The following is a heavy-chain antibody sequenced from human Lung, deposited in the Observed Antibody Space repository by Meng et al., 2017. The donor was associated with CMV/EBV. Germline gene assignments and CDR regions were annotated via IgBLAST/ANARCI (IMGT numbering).Heavy chain of an antibody. CDR1: GYIIIELS. D-gene: IGHD2-21*02. CDR3: VTDGICSGGDCSVVY. V-gene: IGHV1-24*01. Sequence: ASVKVSXKVSGYIIIELSMQWVRQAPGNGLEWMGGFDPEDGETIFAQKFQGRVRLTEDTSTNTAYMELRSLTSADTAVYYCVTDGICSGGDCSVVYWGQGXLVTVSS. J-gene: IGHJ4*02. CDR2: FDPEDGET.